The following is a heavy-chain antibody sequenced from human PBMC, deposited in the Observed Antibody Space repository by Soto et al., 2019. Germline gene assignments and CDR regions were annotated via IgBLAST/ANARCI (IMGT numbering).Heavy chain of an antibody. J-gene: IGHJ4*02. CDR3: ARDLRGYSYGYTDY. Sequence: QVQLVQSGAEVKKPGASVKVSCKTSGYTFTRYYMHWVRQAPGQGLEWMGIINPSGGSTSYAQKFRGRVTMTRDTSTSKVYMELSSLRSEDTAVYYCARDLRGYSYGYTDYWGQGTLVTVSS. CDR1: GYTFTRYY. V-gene: IGHV1-46*01. D-gene: IGHD5-18*01. CDR2: INPSGGST.